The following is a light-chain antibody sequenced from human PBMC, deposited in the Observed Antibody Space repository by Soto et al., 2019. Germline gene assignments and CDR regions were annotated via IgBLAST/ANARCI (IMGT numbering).Light chain of an antibody. CDR2: EVS. Sequence: QSALTQPPSASGSPGQSVTISCTGTSSDVGGYNYVSWYQQHPGKAPKLMIYEVSKRPSGVTDRFSGTKSGNTAPLTVSGLQAEDEADYYCSSYAGSNFFVFGTGTKLTVL. V-gene: IGLV2-8*01. CDR1: SSDVGGYNY. CDR3: SSYAGSNFFV. J-gene: IGLJ1*01.